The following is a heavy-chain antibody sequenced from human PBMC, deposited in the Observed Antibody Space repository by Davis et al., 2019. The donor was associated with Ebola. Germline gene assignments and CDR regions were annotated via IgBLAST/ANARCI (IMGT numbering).Heavy chain of an antibody. D-gene: IGHD2-2*01. V-gene: IGHV3-7*01. CDR2: IKQDGSEK. CDR1: GFTFSDYA. CDR3: ARGTHYAHDY. Sequence: GESLKISCSASGFTFSDYAMTWVRQAPGRGLEWVANIKQDGSEKYYVDSVKGRFTISRDNTKNSLYLQMNSLRDEDTAVYYCARGTHYAHDYWGQGTLVTVSS. J-gene: IGHJ4*02.